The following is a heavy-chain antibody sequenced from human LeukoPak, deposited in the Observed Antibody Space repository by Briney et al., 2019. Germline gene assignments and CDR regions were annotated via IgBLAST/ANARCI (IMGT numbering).Heavy chain of an antibody. Sequence: GGSLRLSCAASEFTFSSYRMDWVRQALGKGLEWVASISSGSIEIYYADAVKGRFTISRDNAKNSLYLQMSSLRGEDTAVYYCARGGYSHYDYWGPGTLVTVSS. CDR2: ISSGSIEI. D-gene: IGHD6-13*01. V-gene: IGHV3-21*01. J-gene: IGHJ4*02. CDR1: EFTFSSYR. CDR3: ARGGYSHYDY.